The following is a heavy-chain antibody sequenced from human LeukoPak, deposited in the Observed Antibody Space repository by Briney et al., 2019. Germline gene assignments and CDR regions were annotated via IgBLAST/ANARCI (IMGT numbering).Heavy chain of an antibody. Sequence: ASVKVSCKTSGYTFIGYYMHWVRQAPGQGLEWMGWMNPNSGNTGYAQKFQGRVTMTRNTSISTAYMELSSLRSEDTAVYYCARGRGSSGWYGGSRYYYYYMDVWGKGTTVTISS. CDR2: MNPNSGNT. CDR3: ARGRGSSGWYGGSRYYYYYMDV. V-gene: IGHV1-8*01. CDR1: GYTFIGYY. D-gene: IGHD6-19*01. J-gene: IGHJ6*03.